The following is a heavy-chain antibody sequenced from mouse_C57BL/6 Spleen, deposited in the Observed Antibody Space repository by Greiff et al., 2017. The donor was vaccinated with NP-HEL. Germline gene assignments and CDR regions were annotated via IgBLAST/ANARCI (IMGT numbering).Heavy chain of an antibody. CDR2: IHPNSGST. CDR1: GYTFTSYW. V-gene: IGHV1-64*01. Sequence: VQLQQPGAELVKPGASVKLSCKASGYTFTSYWMHWVKQRPGQGLEWIGMIHPNSGSTNYNEKFKSKATLTVDKSSSTAYMQLSSLTSEDTAVYYCARSKVYHYDWVDYWGQGTTLTVSS. CDR3: ARSKVYHYDWVDY. J-gene: IGHJ2*01. D-gene: IGHD2-4*01.